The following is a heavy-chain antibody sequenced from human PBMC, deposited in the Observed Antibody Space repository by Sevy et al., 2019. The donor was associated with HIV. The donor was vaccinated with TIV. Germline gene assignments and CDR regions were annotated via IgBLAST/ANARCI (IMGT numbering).Heavy chain of an antibody. J-gene: IGHJ4*02. D-gene: IGHD3-10*01. CDR1: GFTLGDYA. CDR3: TRDPHGSKN. V-gene: IGHV3-49*03. CDR2: IRSKAYGGTT. Sequence: GGSLRLSCAASGFTLGDYAMSWFRQAPGKGLEWVGFIRSKAYGGTTEYAASVKGRFTISRDDSKSIAYLQMNSLKTEDTAVYDCTRDPHGSKNWGQGTLVTVSS.